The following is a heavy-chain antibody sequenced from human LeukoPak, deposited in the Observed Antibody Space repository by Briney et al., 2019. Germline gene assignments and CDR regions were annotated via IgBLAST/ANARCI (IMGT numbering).Heavy chain of an antibody. CDR2: MNPNSGNT. V-gene: IGHV1-8*03. D-gene: IGHD4-17*01. CDR3: ARGDLTTVTPDY. J-gene: IGHJ4*02. CDR1: GYTFTSYD. Sequence: ASVKAACKASGYTFTSYDINWVRQATGQGLEWMGWMNPNSGNTGYAQKFQGRVTITRNTSISTAYMELSSLRSEDTAVYYCARGDLTTVTPDYWGQGTLVTVSS.